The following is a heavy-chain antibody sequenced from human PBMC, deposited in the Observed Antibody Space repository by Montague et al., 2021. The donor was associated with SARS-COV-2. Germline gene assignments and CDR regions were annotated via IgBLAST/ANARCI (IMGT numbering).Heavy chain of an antibody. CDR2: ISSSRSYI. Sequence: SLRLSCAASGFTFSSYSMNWVRQAPGKGLEWVSSISSSRSYIYYADSVKGRFTISRDNAKNALYLQMNSLRAEDTAVYYCARVGGMEYCSGGNCYLDYWGQGTLVTVSS. CDR1: GFTFSSYS. V-gene: IGHV3-21*01. D-gene: IGHD2-15*01. CDR3: ARVGGMEYCSGGNCYLDY. J-gene: IGHJ4*02.